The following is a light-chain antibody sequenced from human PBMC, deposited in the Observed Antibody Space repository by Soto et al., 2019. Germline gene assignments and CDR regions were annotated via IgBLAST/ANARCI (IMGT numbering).Light chain of an antibody. CDR1: SSDVGGYNY. CDR3: SSYTSSSTLVV. J-gene: IGLJ2*01. CDR2: DVS. V-gene: IGLV2-14*01. Sequence: QSALTQPDSVSGSPGQSITISCTGTSSDVGGYNYVSWYQQHPGKAPKLMIYDVSNRPSGVSNRFSGSKSGNTASLTISGLQAEDEAGYYCSSYTSSSTLVVFGGGTKLTVL.